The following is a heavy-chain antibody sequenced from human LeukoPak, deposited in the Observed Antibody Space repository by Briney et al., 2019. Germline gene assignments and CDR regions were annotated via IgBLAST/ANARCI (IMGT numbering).Heavy chain of an antibody. D-gene: IGHD2-8*01. CDR3: ARRLRSHWYFDP. CDR1: GGSLSSYY. CDR2: IYYSGST. J-gene: IGHJ2*01. V-gene: IGHV4-59*01. Sequence: SETLSLTCTVSGGSLSSYYWSWIRQPPGKGLEWIGYIYYSGSTNYNPSLKSRVTISVDTSKNQFSLKLSSVTAADTAVYYCARRLRSHWYFDPWGRGTLVTVSS.